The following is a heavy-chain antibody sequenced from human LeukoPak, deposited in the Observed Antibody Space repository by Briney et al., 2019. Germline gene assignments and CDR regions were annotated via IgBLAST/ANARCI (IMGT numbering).Heavy chain of an antibody. D-gene: IGHD1-1*01. Sequence: PGGSLKLSCAASGFTFSGSAMHWVRQASGKGLEWVGRIRSKANSYATAYAASVKGRFTISRDDSKNTAYLQMNSLKTEDTAVYYCTRLPTTGTTPDYWGQGTLVTVSS. J-gene: IGHJ4*02. CDR2: IRSKANSYAT. V-gene: IGHV3-73*01. CDR1: GFTFSGSA. CDR3: TRLPTTGTTPDY.